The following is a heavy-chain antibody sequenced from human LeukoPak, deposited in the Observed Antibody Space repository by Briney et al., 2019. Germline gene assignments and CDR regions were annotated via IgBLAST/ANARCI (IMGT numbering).Heavy chain of an antibody. Sequence: ASVKVSCKASGCTFTGYYMHWVRQAPGQGLEWMGWINPNSGGTNYAQKFQGRVTMTRDTSISTAYMELSRLRSDDTAVYYCARDYGFNYYYYMDVWGKGTTVTVSS. CDR2: INPNSGGT. CDR3: ARDYGFNYYYYMDV. D-gene: IGHD3-10*01. CDR1: GCTFTGYY. V-gene: IGHV1-2*02. J-gene: IGHJ6*03.